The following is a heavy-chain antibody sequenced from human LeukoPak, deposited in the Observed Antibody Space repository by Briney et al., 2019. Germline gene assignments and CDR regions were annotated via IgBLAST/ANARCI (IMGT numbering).Heavy chain of an antibody. CDR1: GFTFSSNG. Sequence: PGGPLRLSCAASGFTFSSNGMHWVRQAPGKGLEWVAVIWFDGSNKYYADSVQGRFTISRDNSKNTLYLQMNSLRVEDTAVYYCATHIGHYPRGWLDQWGQGTLVTVSS. CDR2: IWFDGSNK. J-gene: IGHJ4*02. V-gene: IGHV3-33*01. D-gene: IGHD6-19*01. CDR3: ATHIGHYPRGWLDQ.